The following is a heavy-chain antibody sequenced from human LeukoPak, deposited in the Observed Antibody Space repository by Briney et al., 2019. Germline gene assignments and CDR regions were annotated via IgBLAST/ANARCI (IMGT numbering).Heavy chain of an antibody. CDR2: ISYDGSNK. Sequence: GRSLRLSCAASGFTFSSYGMHWVRQAPGKGLEWVAVISYDGSNKYYADSVKGRFTISRDNSKNTLYLQMNSLRAEDTAVYYCARDLCSGGSCYSHYWGQGTLVTVSS. V-gene: IGHV3-30*03. CDR3: ARDLCSGGSCYSHY. D-gene: IGHD2-15*01. CDR1: GFTFSSYG. J-gene: IGHJ4*02.